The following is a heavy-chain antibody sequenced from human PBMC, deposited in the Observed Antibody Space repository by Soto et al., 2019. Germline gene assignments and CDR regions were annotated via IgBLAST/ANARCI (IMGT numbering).Heavy chain of an antibody. D-gene: IGHD3-22*01. J-gene: IGHJ5*02. CDR3: ARSNYDSSGYVSRWFDA. CDR1: GYTFISYA. V-gene: IGHV1-18*01. Sequence: ASVKVSCKASGYTFISYAISWVRQAPGQGLEWMGWISTNKGTTNYEQKFQGRVTMTTDTSTTTAYMELGSLSSGDTAVYYCARSNYDSSGYVSRWFDAWGQGTLVTVSS. CDR2: ISTNKGTT.